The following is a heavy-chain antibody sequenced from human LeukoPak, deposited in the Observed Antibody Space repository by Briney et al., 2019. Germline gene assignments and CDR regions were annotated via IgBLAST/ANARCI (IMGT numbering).Heavy chain of an antibody. CDR1: GGSISSYY. V-gene: IGHV4-59*01. CDR3: ARKGGYSSPPSV. CDR2: IYYSGST. Sequence: SETLSLTCTVSGGSISSYYWSWIRQPPGKGLEWIGYIYYSGSTNYNPSLKNRVTISVDTSKNQFSLKLSSVTAADTAVYYCARKGGYSSPPSVWGKGTTVTVSS. J-gene: IGHJ6*04. D-gene: IGHD6-19*01.